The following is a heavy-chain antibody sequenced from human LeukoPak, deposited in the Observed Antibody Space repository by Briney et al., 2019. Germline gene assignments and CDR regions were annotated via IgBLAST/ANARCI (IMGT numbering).Heavy chain of an antibody. J-gene: IGHJ4*02. CDR2: TYYRSRGGN. CDR3: VRDSDDYYWALDS. D-gene: IGHD3-10*01. Sequence: SQTLSLTCAISGDSVSNNIATWNWVRQSPSRGLEWLGRTYYRSRGGNDYAISVKSRITINPDTSRNQFSLQLNSVTPEDTAVYYCVRDSDDYYWALDSWGQGTPVTVSS. V-gene: IGHV6-1*01. CDR1: GDSVSNNIAT.